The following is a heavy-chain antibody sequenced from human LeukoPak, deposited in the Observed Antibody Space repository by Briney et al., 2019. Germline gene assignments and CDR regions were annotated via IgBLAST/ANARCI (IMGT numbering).Heavy chain of an antibody. J-gene: IGHJ4*02. Sequence: GSLRLSCAASGFTFSSYSMNWVRQAPGKGLEWVSSISSSSSYIYYSDSVKGRFTISRDNAKNSLYLQMQMNSLRAEDTAVYYCARGRIQLWTSNYYFDYWGQGTLVTVSS. CDR2: ISSSSSYI. CDR1: GFTFSSYS. D-gene: IGHD5-18*01. V-gene: IGHV3-21*01. CDR3: ARGRIQLWTSNYYFDY.